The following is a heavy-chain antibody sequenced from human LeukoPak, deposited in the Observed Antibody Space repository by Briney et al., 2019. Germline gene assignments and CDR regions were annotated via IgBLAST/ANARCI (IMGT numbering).Heavy chain of an antibody. CDR1: GFTFSSYA. CDR2: ISGSGGST. V-gene: IGHV3-23*01. J-gene: IGHJ6*03. D-gene: IGHD3-16*01. CDR3: ANRNLILGGSMDV. Sequence: PGGSLRLSCAASGFTFSSYAMSWVRQAPGKGLEWVSAISGSGGSTYYADSVKGRFTISRDNSKNTLYLQMNSLRAEDTAVYYCANRNLILGGSMDVWGKGTAVTVSS.